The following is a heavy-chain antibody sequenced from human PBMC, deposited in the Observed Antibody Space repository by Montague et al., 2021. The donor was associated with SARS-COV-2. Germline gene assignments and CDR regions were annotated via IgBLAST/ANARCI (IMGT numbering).Heavy chain of an antibody. Sequence: SLRLSCAASGFTFRTYEMNWVRQAPGKGLEWVSYISSSGSTIYYADSVKGRFSISRDNAKNSLYLQMNSLRAEDTAVYYCARRLTGLEPPFDPWGQGTLVIVSS. CDR2: ISSSGSTI. J-gene: IGHJ5*02. D-gene: IGHD1-1*01. CDR1: GFTFRTYE. CDR3: ARRLTGLEPPFDP. V-gene: IGHV3-48*03.